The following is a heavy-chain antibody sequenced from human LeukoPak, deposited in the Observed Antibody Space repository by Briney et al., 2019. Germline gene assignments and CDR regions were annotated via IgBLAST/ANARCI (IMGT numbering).Heavy chain of an antibody. V-gene: IGHV3-23*01. CDR2: IRTSAEGA. Sequence: GGSLRLSCATAGFSFTDYPMNWVRQAPGKGLEWVSNIRTSAEGANYAYYADSVKGRVTISRDNSKNTLYLQMNSLRAEDTAVYYCAKATSLWFGELLYDYWGQGTLVTVSS. CDR1: GFSFTDYP. J-gene: IGHJ4*02. D-gene: IGHD3-10*01. CDR3: AKATSLWFGELLYDY.